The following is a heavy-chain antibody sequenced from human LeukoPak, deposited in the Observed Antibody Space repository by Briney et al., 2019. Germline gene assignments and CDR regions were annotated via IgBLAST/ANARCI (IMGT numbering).Heavy chain of an antibody. J-gene: IGHJ4*02. D-gene: IGHD2-2*01. V-gene: IGHV1-2*02. Sequence: GASVKASCKASGYTFTGYYMHWVRQAPGQGLEWMGWINPNSGGTNYAQKFQGRVTMTRDTSISTAYMELSRLRSDDTAVYYCARGVVVPAAMGHDFDYWGQGTLVTVSS. CDR2: INPNSGGT. CDR1: GYTFTGYY. CDR3: ARGVVVPAAMGHDFDY.